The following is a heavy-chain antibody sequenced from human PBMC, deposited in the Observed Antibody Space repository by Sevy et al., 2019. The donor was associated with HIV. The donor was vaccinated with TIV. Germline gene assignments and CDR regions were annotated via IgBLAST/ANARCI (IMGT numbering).Heavy chain of an antibody. CDR2: IKQDRSEK. Sequence: GGSLRLSCAASGFTFNNYWMSWVRQAPGEGLEWVANIKQDRSEKYYVDSVKGRFTISSDKAKNSQYLQMNSLRAEDTAVYYCARDGRWLEFRYYYGMDVWGQGTMVTVSS. CDR1: GFTFNNYW. V-gene: IGHV3-7*01. J-gene: IGHJ6*02. D-gene: IGHD1-26*01. CDR3: ARDGRWLEFRYYYGMDV.